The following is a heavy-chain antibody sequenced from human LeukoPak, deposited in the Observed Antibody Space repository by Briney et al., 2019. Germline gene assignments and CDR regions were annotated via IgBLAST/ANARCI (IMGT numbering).Heavy chain of an antibody. CDR1: GYTFTGYY. D-gene: IGHD6-19*01. V-gene: IGHV1-2*02. CDR2: INPNSGGT. CDR3: ARVLYSSGWPYFDY. J-gene: IGHJ4*02. Sequence: GASVKVSCKASGYTFTGYYMHWVRQAPGQGLEWMGWINPNSGGTNYAQKFQGRVTMTRDTSISTAYMELSRLRSDDTAVYYCARVLYSSGWPYFDYWGPGTLVTVSS.